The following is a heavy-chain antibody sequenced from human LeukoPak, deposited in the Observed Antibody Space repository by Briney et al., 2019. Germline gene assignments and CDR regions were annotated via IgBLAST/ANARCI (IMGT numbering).Heavy chain of an antibody. Sequence: ASVKVSCKASGYTFTGYYMHWVRQAPGQGLEWMGWINPNSGGTNYAQKFQGRVTMTRDTSISTAYMELSRLRSDDTAVYYCARDASGSYSFGDWGQGTLVTVSS. J-gene: IGHJ4*02. CDR1: GYTFTGYY. V-gene: IGHV1-2*02. CDR2: INPNSGGT. CDR3: ARDASGSYSFGD. D-gene: IGHD3-10*01.